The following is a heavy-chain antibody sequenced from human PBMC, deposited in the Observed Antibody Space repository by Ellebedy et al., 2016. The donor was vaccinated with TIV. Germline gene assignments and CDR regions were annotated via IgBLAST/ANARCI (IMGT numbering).Heavy chain of an antibody. CDR3: ARTHGEGMDV. D-gene: IGHD4-17*01. Sequence: MPSETLSLTCTVSGGSISSGGYYWSWIRQHPGKGLEWIGYIYYSGSTYYNPSLKSRVTISVDTSKNQFSLKLSSVTAADTAVYYCARTHGEGMDVWGQGTTVTVSS. V-gene: IGHV4-31*03. J-gene: IGHJ6*02. CDR1: GGSISSGGYY. CDR2: IYYSGST.